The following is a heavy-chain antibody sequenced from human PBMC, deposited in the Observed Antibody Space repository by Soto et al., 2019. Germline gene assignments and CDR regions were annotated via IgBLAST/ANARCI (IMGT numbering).Heavy chain of an antibody. V-gene: IGHV1-69*18. CDR2: SVPSVDTT. J-gene: IGHJ6*02. CDR1: GGTFSRSG. CDR3: ARCPQPPDTADPYAVDV. Sequence: QVQLVQSGTEVKKPGASVKVSCKASGGTFSRSGFHWVRQAPGQGLEWMGMSVPSVDTTNYAQKFQARVTISADQFTSTVYMELRSLRSEDTAVYYCARCPQPPDTADPYAVDVWGQGTRVSVSS. D-gene: IGHD5-18*01.